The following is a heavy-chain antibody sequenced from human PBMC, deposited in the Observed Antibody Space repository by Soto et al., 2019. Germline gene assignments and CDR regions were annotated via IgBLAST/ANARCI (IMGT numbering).Heavy chain of an antibody. J-gene: IGHJ4*02. V-gene: IGHV3-74*01. CDR3: ARDKVPFYGPGSFAY. Sequence: EVQLVESGGGLVQPGGSLRLSCAASGFTFSSYWMHWVRPAPGKGLVWVSRITSDGSDTTYADSVKGRFTISRDNAKNTLLLQLNSLRAEDTAVYYCARDKVPFYGPGSFAYWGQGTLVTVSS. D-gene: IGHD3-10*01. CDR1: GFTFSSYW. CDR2: ITSDGSDT.